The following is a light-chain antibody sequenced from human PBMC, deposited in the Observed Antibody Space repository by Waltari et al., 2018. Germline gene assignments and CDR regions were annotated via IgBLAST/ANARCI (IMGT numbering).Light chain of an antibody. CDR2: GAS. V-gene: IGKV3-15*01. CDR1: QSMDKD. CDR3: QQYNSWPLA. J-gene: IGKJ4*01. Sequence: EIVMTQSPATLSVSPGERATLSCRASQSMDKDLAWYQQKPGQAPRLLIYGASTRATGIPARFSGYGSGTEFTLTISSLQSEDFAVYYCQQYNSWPLAFGGGTEVEIK.